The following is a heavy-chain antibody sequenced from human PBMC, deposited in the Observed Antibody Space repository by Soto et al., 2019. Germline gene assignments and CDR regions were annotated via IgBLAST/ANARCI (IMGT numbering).Heavy chain of an antibody. V-gene: IGHV1-69*13. Sequence: GASVKVSCKASGGTFSSYASSWVRQAPGQGLEWMGGIIPIFGTANYAQKFQGRVTITADESTSTAYMELSSLRSEDTAVYYCARVEGGYSSTWFDPFGQRTLVTVYS. CDR3: ARVEGGYSSTWFDP. J-gene: IGHJ5*02. D-gene: IGHD6-13*01. CDR2: IIPIFGTA. CDR1: GGTFSSYA.